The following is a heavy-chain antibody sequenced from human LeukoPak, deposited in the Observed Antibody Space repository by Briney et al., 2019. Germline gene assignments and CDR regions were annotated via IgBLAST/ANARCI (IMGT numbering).Heavy chain of an antibody. CDR2: ISGSADST. V-gene: IGHV3-23*01. CDR3: AAEVPPYYYDSSGYVY. D-gene: IGHD3-22*01. CDR1: GFTFSSYV. J-gene: IGHJ4*02. Sequence: GGSLRLSCAASGFTFSSYVMSWVRQAPGKGLEWVSDISGSADSTYYADSVKGRFTVSRDNSKNTLFLQMNSLRAEDTAVYYCAAEVPPYYYDSSGYVYWGQGTLVTVSS.